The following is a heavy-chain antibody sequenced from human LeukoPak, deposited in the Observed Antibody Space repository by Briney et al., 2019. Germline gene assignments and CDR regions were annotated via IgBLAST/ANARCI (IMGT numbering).Heavy chain of an antibody. J-gene: IGHJ4*02. CDR3: ARGVVQLWFNYYFDY. V-gene: IGHV3-53*01. CDR1: GFTVSSNY. D-gene: IGHD5-18*01. Sequence: GGSLRLSCAASGFTVSSNYMSWVRQAPGKGLEWVSVIYSGGSTYYADSVKGRFTISRDNSKNTLYLQMNSLRAEDTAVYYCARGVVQLWFNYYFDYWGQGTLVTVSS. CDR2: IYSGGST.